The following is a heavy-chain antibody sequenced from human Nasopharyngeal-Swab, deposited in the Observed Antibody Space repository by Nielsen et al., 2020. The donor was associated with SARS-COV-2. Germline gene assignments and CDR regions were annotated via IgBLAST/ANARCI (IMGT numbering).Heavy chain of an antibody. V-gene: IGHV3-13*04. J-gene: IGHJ4*02. CDR1: GFTFSSYD. Sequence: GGSLRLSCAASGFTFSSYDMHWVRQATGKGLEWVSAIGTAGDTYYPGSVKGRFTISRENAKNSLYLQMNSLRAGDTAVYYCARWGILTGYDVGLDYWGQGILVTVSS. CDR2: IGTAGDT. CDR3: ARWGILTGYDVGLDY. D-gene: IGHD3-9*01.